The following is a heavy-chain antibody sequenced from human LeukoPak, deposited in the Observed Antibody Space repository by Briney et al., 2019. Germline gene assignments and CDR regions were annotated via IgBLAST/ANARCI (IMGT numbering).Heavy chain of an antibody. J-gene: IGHJ4*02. D-gene: IGHD5-18*01. CDR1: GFTFSSHS. CDR2: ISSSSSTI. V-gene: IGHV3-48*01. CDR3: ASALYSYGSGGADY. Sequence: GGSLRLSCAASGFTFSSHSMNWVRQAPGKGLEWVSYISSSSSTIYYADSVKGRFAISRDNAKNSLYLQMNSLRAEDTAVYYCASALYSYGSGGADYWGQGTLVTVSS.